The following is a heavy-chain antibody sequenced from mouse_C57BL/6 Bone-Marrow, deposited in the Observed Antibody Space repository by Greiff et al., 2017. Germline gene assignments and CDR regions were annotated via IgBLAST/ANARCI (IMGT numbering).Heavy chain of an antibody. D-gene: IGHD2-1*01. CDR3: TRDGNWYFDV. CDR1: GYTFTDYE. V-gene: IGHV1-15*01. Sequence: QVQLQQPGAELVRPGASVTLSCKASGYTFTDYEMHWVKQTPVHGLEWIGAIDPETGGTAYNQKFKGKAILTADKSSSTAYMELRSLTSEDSAVYYCTRDGNWYFDVWGTGTTVTVSS. CDR2: IDPETGGT. J-gene: IGHJ1*03.